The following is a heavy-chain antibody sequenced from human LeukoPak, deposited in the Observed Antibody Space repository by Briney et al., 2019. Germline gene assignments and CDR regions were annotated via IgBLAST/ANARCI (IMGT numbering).Heavy chain of an antibody. D-gene: IGHD6-19*01. J-gene: IGHJ4*02. CDR2: IYYSGST. CDR3: ARGYSSGWYPERAGPHYLDY. CDR1: GGSISSGGYY. V-gene: IGHV4-31*03. Sequence: SETLSLTCTVSGGSISSGGYYWSWIRQHPGKGLEWIGYIYYSGSTYYNPSLKSRVTISVDTSKNQFSLKLSSVTAADTAVYYCARGYSSGWYPERAGPHYLDYWGQGTLVTVSS.